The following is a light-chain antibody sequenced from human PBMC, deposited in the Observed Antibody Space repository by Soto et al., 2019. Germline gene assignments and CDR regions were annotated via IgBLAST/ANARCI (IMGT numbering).Light chain of an antibody. CDR2: GAS. J-gene: IGKJ2*01. CDR3: QQYGASPIYT. CDR1: QSISNTF. V-gene: IGKV3-20*01. Sequence: EIVLTQSPGTLSLSPGERATLSCRASQSISNTFLAWYQQKPGQAPRLLIYGASSRATGTPDRFSGSGSGTDFTFSISRLEPEDFAVYYCQQYGASPIYTFGQGTKLEIK.